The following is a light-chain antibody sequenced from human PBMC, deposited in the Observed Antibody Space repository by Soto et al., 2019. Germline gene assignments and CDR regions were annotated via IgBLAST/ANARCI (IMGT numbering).Light chain of an antibody. J-gene: IGKJ1*01. CDR2: DAS. Sequence: AIQMTQSPSSLSASVGDRVTITCRASQGIRNDLGWYQQKPGKAPKLLIYDASSLESGVPSRFSGSGSGTEFTLTISGLQSEDFATYYCQQYNSYSPAFGQGTKVDIK. CDR3: QQYNSYSPA. V-gene: IGKV1-13*02. CDR1: QGIRND.